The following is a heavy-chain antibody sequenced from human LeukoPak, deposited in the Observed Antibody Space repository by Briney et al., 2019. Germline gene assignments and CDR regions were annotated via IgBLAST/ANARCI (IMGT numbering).Heavy chain of an antibody. V-gene: IGHV3-66*01. CDR1: GFTVSSNY. CDR2: IYSDGST. CDR3: ARNYGDY. Sequence: GGSLRLSCAASGFTVSSNYMTWVRQAPGKGLEWVSVIYSDGSTYYADSVKGRFTISRDNSKNTLYLQMNSLRVEDTAVYYCARNYGDYWGQGTLVTVSS. J-gene: IGHJ4*02.